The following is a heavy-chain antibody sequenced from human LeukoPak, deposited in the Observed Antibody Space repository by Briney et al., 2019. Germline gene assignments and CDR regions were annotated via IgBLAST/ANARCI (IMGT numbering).Heavy chain of an antibody. CDR2: INYSGST. CDR1: GGSFSGYY. D-gene: IGHD3-22*01. J-gene: IGHJ4*02. CDR3: ARGPPVDYYDGSGYYYFDY. V-gene: IGHV4-34*01. Sequence: SETLSLTCAVYGGSFSGYYWSWIRQPPGKGLEWIGEINYSGSTNYNPSLKSRVTISIDTSKNQFSLKLSSVTAADTAVYYCARGPPVDYYDGSGYYYFDYWGQGTLVTVSS.